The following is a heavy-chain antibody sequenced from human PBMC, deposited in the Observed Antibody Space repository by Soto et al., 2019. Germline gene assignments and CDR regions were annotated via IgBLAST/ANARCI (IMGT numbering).Heavy chain of an antibody. CDR2: ISGSGGST. D-gene: IGHD2-2*01. CDR3: AKDVPDIVVVPAATCFDE. J-gene: IGHJ4*02. CDR1: GFTFSIYA. Sequence: VGSLRLSCAASGFTFSIYAMSWVRQAPGKGLEWVSAISGSGGSTYYADSVKGRFTISRDNSKNTLYLQMNSLRAEDTAVYYCAKDVPDIVVVPAATCFDEWGQGNLVTVYS. V-gene: IGHV3-23*01.